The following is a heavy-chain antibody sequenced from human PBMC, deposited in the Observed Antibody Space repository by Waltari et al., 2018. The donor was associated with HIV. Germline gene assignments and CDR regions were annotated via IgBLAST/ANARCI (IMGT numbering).Heavy chain of an antibody. CDR3: ARHSPPPTYYDFWSGYQNWFDP. V-gene: IGHV4-39*01. Sequence: QLQLQESGPGLVKPSETLSLTCTVSGGSISSSSYYWGWIRQPPGKGLEWIGSIYFSGGTYSNPSLKSLVSISADTSKNPFSLKLSSVTAADTAVYYCARHSPPPTYYDFWSGYQNWFDPWGQGTLVTVSS. CDR1: GGSISSSSYY. J-gene: IGHJ5*02. CDR2: IYFSGGT. D-gene: IGHD3-3*01.